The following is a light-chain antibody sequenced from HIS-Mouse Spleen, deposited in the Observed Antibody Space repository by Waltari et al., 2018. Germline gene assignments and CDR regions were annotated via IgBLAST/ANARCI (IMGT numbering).Light chain of an antibody. V-gene: IGLV3-10*01. CDR1: ALPKKY. J-gene: IGLJ3*02. CDR3: YSTDSSGNHSWV. Sequence: SYELTQPPSVSVSPGQTARITCSGDALPKKYAYWYQQKSGQAPVLVIYEDSKLPSGIPERFSGSSSGTMATLTISGAQVEDEADYYCYSTDSSGNHSWVFGGGTKLTVL. CDR2: EDS.